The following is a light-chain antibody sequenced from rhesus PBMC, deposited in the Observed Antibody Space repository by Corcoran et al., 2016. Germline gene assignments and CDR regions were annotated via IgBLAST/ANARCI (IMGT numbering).Light chain of an antibody. Sequence: DIQMTQSPSSLSASVGDTVTITCRASQGISRYLNWFQQKPGKAPKLLISDASSLESGVPSRFSGSGSGTDFTLTISSLQPEDFAAYYCLQHNSYPLTFGGGTKVEIK. CDR3: LQHNSYPLT. V-gene: IGKV1-28*03. CDR2: DAS. CDR1: QGISRY. J-gene: IGKJ4*01.